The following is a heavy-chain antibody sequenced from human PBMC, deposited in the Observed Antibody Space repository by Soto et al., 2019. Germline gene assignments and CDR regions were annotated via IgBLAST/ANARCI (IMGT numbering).Heavy chain of an antibody. Sequence: PSQTLSLTCAISGDSVSSNIAAWNWIRQSPSRGLEWLGRTYYRSKWYNDYAVSVKSRITINPDTSKNQFSLQLNSVTPEDTAVYYCASSWGSSSSYWFDPWGQGTLVTVSS. V-gene: IGHV6-1*01. CDR1: GDSVSSNIAA. CDR2: TYYRSKWYN. D-gene: IGHD6-6*01. J-gene: IGHJ5*02. CDR3: ASSWGSSSSYWFDP.